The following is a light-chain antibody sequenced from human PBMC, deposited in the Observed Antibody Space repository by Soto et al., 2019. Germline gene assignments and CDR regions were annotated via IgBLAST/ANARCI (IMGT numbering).Light chain of an antibody. CDR2: DDI. CDR3: GSWDSSLTANV. Sequence: LTQPPSVSAAPGQKVTISCSGTTSNVANNFVSWYQQFPGKAPKLLIYDDIRRPSGIPDRFSASKSGTSATLGITGLQTGDEADYYCGSWDSSLTANVFGTGTKVTVL. V-gene: IGLV1-51*01. CDR1: TSNVANNF. J-gene: IGLJ1*01.